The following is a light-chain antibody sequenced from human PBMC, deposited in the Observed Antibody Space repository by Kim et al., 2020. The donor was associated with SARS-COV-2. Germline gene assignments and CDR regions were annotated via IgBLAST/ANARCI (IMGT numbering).Light chain of an antibody. V-gene: IGLV3-19*01. J-gene: IGLJ2*01. CDR2: GKN. Sequence: SSELTQDPAVSVALGHTVRITCQGDSLRTYYAAWYQQKPGQAPVLVIYGKNDRPSGIPDRFSGSSSGNIASLTIAGAQAEDEADYYCKSRDTNTKVVFGGGTQLTVL. CDR1: SLRTYY. CDR3: KSRDTNTKVV.